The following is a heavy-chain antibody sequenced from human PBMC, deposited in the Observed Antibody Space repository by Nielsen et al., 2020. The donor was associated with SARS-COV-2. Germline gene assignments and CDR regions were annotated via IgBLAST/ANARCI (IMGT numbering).Heavy chain of an antibody. Sequence: ASVKVSCKASGYTFTSYYMHWVRQAPGQGLEWMGIINPSGGSTSYAQKFQGRVTMTTDTSISTAYMEMSRLRSDDTAVYYCARDSRNYGFNWFDSWGQGTLVTVSS. CDR2: INPSGGST. CDR3: ARDSRNYGFNWFDS. V-gene: IGHV1-46*01. D-gene: IGHD1-7*01. J-gene: IGHJ5*01. CDR1: GYTFTSYY.